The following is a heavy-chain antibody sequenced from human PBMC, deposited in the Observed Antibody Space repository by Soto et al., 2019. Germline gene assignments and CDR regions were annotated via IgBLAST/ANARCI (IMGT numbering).Heavy chain of an antibody. CDR2: ILPLFGTG. CDR1: GGTFSSNA. CDR3: ARWSEVIGGFFDS. D-gene: IGHD2-21*01. V-gene: IGHV1-69*01. J-gene: IGHJ4*02. Sequence: QVQLVQSGAEVKKPGSSVRVSCKASGGTFSSNAISWVRQAPGQGLEWMGGILPLFGTGKYAQKFLGRVTVSADESTNTAYMELRDLRSDDTAVYYCARWSEVIGGFFDSWGQGTLVTVSS.